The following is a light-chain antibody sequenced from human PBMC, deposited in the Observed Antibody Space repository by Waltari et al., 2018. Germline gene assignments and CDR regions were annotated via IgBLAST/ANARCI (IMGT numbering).Light chain of an antibody. J-gene: IGLJ1*01. V-gene: IGLV3-21*01. CDR3: QVWDANTDPGV. Sequence: SSVLTQPPSVSVAPGETARSTWGGNNIESKSVHWYRQRPGPAPVVVISYDNDRAAGIPERFSGSNSGNTATLTISRVEAGEEADYYCQVWDANTDPGVFGTGTEVTVL. CDR2: YDN. CDR1: NIESKS.